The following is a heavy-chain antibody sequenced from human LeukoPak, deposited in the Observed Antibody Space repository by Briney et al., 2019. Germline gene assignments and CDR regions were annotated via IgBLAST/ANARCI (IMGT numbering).Heavy chain of an antibody. D-gene: IGHD6-13*01. V-gene: IGHV3-23*01. J-gene: IGHJ4*02. Sequence: PGGSLRLSCAASGFTFSSYAMTWVRQAPGKELEWVSAISGSGDSTYYADSVRGRFTISRDYSKNTLFLQMNSLRAEDTAVYYCAKDRQQQLVLDYFDYWGQGTLVTVSS. CDR1: GFTFSSYA. CDR3: AKDRQQQLVLDYFDY. CDR2: ISGSGDST.